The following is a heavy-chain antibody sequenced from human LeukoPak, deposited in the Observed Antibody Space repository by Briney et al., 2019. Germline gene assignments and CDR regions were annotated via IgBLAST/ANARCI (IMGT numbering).Heavy chain of an antibody. D-gene: IGHD5-24*01. Sequence: SETLSLTCAVYGGSISGYYWSWIRQPPGKGLEWIGEINHSGSTNYNPSLKSRVTISVDTSKNQFSLKLSSVTAADTAVYYCARGTRWLQLNYWGQGTLVTVSS. CDR3: ARGTRWLQLNY. CDR1: GGSISGYY. J-gene: IGHJ4*02. CDR2: INHSGST. V-gene: IGHV4-34*01.